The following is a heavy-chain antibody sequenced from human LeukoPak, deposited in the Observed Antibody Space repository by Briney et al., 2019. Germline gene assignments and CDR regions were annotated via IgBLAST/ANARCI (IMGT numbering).Heavy chain of an antibody. CDR2: NRNKANGYTT. Sequence: GGSLRLSCAASGFTFSDHYMDWVRQAPGTGLEWIGRNRNKANGYTTEYAASVKGRFTISRDYSQNSLFLQMNSLKTEDTAVYYCVRVRGSGWSQSYFDYWGQGTLVTVSS. CDR3: VRVRGSGWSQSYFDY. J-gene: IGHJ4*02. V-gene: IGHV3-72*01. CDR1: GFTFSDHY. D-gene: IGHD6-19*01.